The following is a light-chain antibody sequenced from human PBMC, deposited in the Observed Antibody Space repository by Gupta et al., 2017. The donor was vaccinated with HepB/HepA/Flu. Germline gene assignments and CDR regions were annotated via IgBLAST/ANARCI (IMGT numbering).Light chain of an antibody. CDR1: RSVLYNSNNKNY. J-gene: IGKJ4*01. CDR2: CAS. CDR3: RQYLFPPSS. Sequence: DIVMTQSLDSLAVSLGERATNNCTSGRSVLYNSNNKNYIAWYQQKPGHTPRLLLSCASTRESRVPDRLRGSGSATDFTLTINSLQAEDVALYFCRQYLFPPSSFGGGTKVEIK. V-gene: IGKV4-1*01.